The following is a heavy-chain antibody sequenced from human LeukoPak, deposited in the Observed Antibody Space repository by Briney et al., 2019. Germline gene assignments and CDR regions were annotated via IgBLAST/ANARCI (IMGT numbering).Heavy chain of an antibody. J-gene: IGHJ4*02. CDR3: ASELQWSFYY. D-gene: IGHD2-15*01. CDR2: LKPDGSDK. CDR1: GFIFSHNW. Sequence: GGSLRLSCAASGFIFSHNWMSWVRQVPGKGLEWVANLKPDGSDKYYVDSVKGRFTISRDNAKNSLYLQMDSLRAEDTAVYYCASELQWSFYYWGQGTLVTVSS. V-gene: IGHV3-7*04.